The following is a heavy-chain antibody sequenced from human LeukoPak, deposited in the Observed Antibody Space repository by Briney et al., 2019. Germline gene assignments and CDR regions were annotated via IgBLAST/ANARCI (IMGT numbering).Heavy chain of an antibody. CDR1: GFTFSSFW. Sequence: GGSLRLSCAASGFTFSSFWMSWVRQAPGKGLEWVANINQDGSGKYFVDSVKGRFTISRDNAKNSLYLQMNSLRAEDTAVYYCARGVSGDPWGQGPLVTVPS. CDR2: INQDGSGK. V-gene: IGHV3-7*01. D-gene: IGHD1-14*01. CDR3: ARGVSGDP. J-gene: IGHJ5*02.